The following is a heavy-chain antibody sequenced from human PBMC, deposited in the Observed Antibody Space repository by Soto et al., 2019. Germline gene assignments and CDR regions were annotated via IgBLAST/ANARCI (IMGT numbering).Heavy chain of an antibody. D-gene: IGHD3-22*01. Sequence: SETLSLICTVSGGSISSYYWSWIRQPPGKGLEWIGYIYYSGSTNYNPSLKSRVTISVDTSKNQFSLKLSSVTAADTAVYYCARDYYDSTNAFDIWGQGTMVTVSS. J-gene: IGHJ3*02. CDR1: GGSISSYY. V-gene: IGHV4-59*01. CDR3: ARDYYDSTNAFDI. CDR2: IYYSGST.